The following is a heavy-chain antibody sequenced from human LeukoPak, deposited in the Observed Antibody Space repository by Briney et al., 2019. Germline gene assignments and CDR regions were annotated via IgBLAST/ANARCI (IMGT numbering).Heavy chain of an antibody. CDR2: ISTSGEST. V-gene: IGHV3-23*01. J-gene: IGHJ4*02. Sequence: PGGSLRLSCAASGFTFSSYAMSWVRQAPGKGLEWVSGISTSGESTYYADSVKGRFTTSRDNSKSTLSLQMNSLRAEDTAVYYCEKGSSIWNDAPFDSWGQGTLVTVP. CDR1: GFTFSSYA. CDR3: EKGSSIWNDAPFDS. D-gene: IGHD1-1*01.